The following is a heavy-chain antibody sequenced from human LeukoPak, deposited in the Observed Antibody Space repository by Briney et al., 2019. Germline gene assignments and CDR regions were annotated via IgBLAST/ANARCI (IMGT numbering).Heavy chain of an antibody. J-gene: IGHJ4*02. CDR2: SGDSDGST. CDR1: GFTFSGSG. CDR3: AKAGASYYYDSSGYYSGYFDY. V-gene: IGHV3-23*01. D-gene: IGHD3-22*01. Sequence: GGSLRLSCAASGFTFSGSGMSWVRQAPGKGLEWISSSGDSDGSTYYAYSLKGRFIISRENSKNSLYLQMNSLSAEDTALYYYAKAGASYYYDSSGYYSGYFDYWGQGTLVTVSS.